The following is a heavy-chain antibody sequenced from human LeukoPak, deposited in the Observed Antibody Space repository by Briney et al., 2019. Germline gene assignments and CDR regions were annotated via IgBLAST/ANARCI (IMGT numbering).Heavy chain of an antibody. D-gene: IGHD3-10*01. CDR3: ARDGSGSYYDPYYYYMDV. Sequence: SVKVSCKASGGTFSSYAISWVRQAPGQGLEWMGGIIPIFGTANYAQKFQGRVTVTADESTSTAYMELSSLRSEDTAVYYCARDGSGSYYDPYYYYMDVWGKGTTVTVSS. CDR1: GGTFSSYA. V-gene: IGHV1-69*13. CDR2: IIPIFGTA. J-gene: IGHJ6*03.